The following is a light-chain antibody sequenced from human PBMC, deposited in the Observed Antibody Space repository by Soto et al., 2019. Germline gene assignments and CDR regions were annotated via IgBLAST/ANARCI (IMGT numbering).Light chain of an antibody. CDR1: QRINTY. CDR2: GAS. V-gene: IGKV1-39*01. J-gene: IGKJ4*01. Sequence: DIQMTQSPSSLSASVGDKVTITCRTSQRINTYLNWYQQKPWKDPKLLIYGASSLQSGVPLRCSGSGSGKDFTLAITTLQPEDFATSYCHQSYSTPPLTFGGGTKVEIK. CDR3: HQSYSTPPLT.